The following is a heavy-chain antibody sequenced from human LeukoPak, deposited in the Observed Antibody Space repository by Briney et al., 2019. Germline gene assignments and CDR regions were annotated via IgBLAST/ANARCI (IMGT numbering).Heavy chain of an antibody. Sequence: GGSLRRSCAASGFTFSSYSMNWVRQAPGKGLEWVSSISSSSSYIYYADSVKGRFTISRDNAKNSLYLQMNSLRAEDTAVYYCAREGFGELSVDVWGQGTTVTVSS. CDR3: AREGFGELSVDV. CDR2: ISSSSSYI. J-gene: IGHJ6*02. D-gene: IGHD3-10*01. CDR1: GFTFSSYS. V-gene: IGHV3-21*01.